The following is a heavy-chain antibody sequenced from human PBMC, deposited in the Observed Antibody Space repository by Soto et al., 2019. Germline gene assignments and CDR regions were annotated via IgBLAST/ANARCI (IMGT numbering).Heavy chain of an antibody. J-gene: IGHJ6*03. CDR1: GFTFDDYA. CDR3: AKVNLNSSGWYRRGYYYYMDV. CDR2: ISWNSGSI. D-gene: IGHD6-19*01. V-gene: IGHV3-9*01. Sequence: GGSLRLSCAASGFTFDDYAMHWVRQAPGKGLEWVSGISWNSGSIGYADSVKGRFTISRDNAKNSLYLQMNSLRAEDTALYYCAKVNLNSSGWYRRGYYYYMDVWGKGTTVTVSS.